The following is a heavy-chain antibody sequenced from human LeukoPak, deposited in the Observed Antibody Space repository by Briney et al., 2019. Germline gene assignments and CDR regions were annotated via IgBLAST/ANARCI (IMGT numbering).Heavy chain of an antibody. J-gene: IGHJ4*02. CDR2: IWYDGSNK. V-gene: IGHV3-33*08. D-gene: IGHD3-22*01. CDR1: GFTFSSYG. Sequence: GGSLRLSCAASGFTFSSYGMHWVRQAPGKGLXXXAVIWYDGSNKYYADSVKGRFTISRDNSKNTLYLQMNSLRAEDTAVYYCAVYDSSGYYHGYWGQGTLVTVSP. CDR3: AVYDSSGYYHGY.